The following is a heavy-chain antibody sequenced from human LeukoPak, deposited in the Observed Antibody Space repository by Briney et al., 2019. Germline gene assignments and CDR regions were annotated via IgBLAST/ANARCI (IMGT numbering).Heavy chain of an antibody. J-gene: IGHJ5*02. CDR3: ARDKAAAGSVGFDP. V-gene: IGHV4-34*01. CDR2: INHSGST. D-gene: IGHD6-13*01. Sequence: PSETLSLTCVVYGGSFSGYYWSWVRQPPGKGLEWIGEINHSGSTNYNPSLKSRVTISVDTSKNQFSLKLSSVTAADTAVYYCARDKAAAGSVGFDPWGQGTLVTVSS. CDR1: GGSFSGYY.